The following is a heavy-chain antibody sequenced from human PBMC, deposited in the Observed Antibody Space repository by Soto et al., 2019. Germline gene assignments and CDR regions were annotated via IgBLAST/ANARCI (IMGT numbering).Heavy chain of an antibody. J-gene: IGHJ3*02. CDR2: LSWNSGFS. D-gene: IGHD3-22*01. CDR1: GFSFDDYT. V-gene: IGHV3-9*01. Sequence: EMLLVESGGGLVQPGRSLRLSCGGSGFSFDDYTMHWVRQAPGKGPEWVASLSWNSGFSGYADSVKGRFTISRDNAQSSVYLQMNNLRTEDTALYYCAKGRGTIVVTDAYDIWGQGTMVTVSS. CDR3: AKGRGTIVVTDAYDI.